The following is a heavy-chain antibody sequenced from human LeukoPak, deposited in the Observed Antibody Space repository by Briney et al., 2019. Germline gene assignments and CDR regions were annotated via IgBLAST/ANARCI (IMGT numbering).Heavy chain of an antibody. Sequence: ASVKVSCKASGGTFSSYAISWVRQAPGQGLEWMGGIIPIFGTANYAQKFQGRVTITADESTSTAYMELSSLRSEDTAVYYCAREDIVVVPAAEKTNYYYYGMDVWGQGTTVTVSS. CDR1: GGTFSSYA. D-gene: IGHD2-2*01. J-gene: IGHJ6*02. V-gene: IGHV1-69*13. CDR2: IIPIFGTA. CDR3: AREDIVVVPAAEKTNYYYYGMDV.